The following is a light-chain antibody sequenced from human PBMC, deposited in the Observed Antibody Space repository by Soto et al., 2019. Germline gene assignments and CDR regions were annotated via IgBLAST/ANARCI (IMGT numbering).Light chain of an antibody. Sequence: SYGLTQPPSVSVSPGQTASITCSGDKLGDKYACWYQQKPGQSPVVVIYEDSKRPSGIPERFSGSNSGNTATLTISGTQAMDEADYYCQAWDSSTAVFGGGTKVTVL. J-gene: IGLJ2*01. V-gene: IGLV3-1*01. CDR2: EDS. CDR1: KLGDKY. CDR3: QAWDSSTAV.